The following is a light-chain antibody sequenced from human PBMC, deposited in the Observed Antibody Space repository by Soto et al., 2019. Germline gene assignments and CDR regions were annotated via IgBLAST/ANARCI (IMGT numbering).Light chain of an antibody. CDR1: QTIISW. V-gene: IGKV1-5*03. J-gene: IGKJ1*01. CDR3: QHYNSYSEA. CDR2: KAS. Sequence: DIQMAQSPSSLSASLGDRVTITCRASQTIISWLAWYQQKPGKAPKLLIYKASTLKSGVPSRFSGSGSGTEFTLTISSLQPDDFATYYCQHYNSYSEAFGQGTKVDI.